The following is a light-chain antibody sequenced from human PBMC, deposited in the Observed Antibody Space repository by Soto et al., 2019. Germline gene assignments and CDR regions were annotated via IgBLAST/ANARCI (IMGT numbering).Light chain of an antibody. CDR3: QQYSVYWT. V-gene: IGKV1-5*01. CDR1: QTISTW. CDR2: DAS. J-gene: IGKJ1*01. Sequence: DIQVTQSPPTLSASVGDRVTITCRASQTISTWMAWYQQKPGKAPKLLVYDASTLQSGVASRFSGSGSGTEFTLTINSLQPDDFATYYCQQYSVYWTFGQGTKVDIK.